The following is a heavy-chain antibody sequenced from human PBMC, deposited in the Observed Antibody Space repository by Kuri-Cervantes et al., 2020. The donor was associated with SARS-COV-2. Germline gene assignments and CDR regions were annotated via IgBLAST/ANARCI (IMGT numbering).Heavy chain of an antibody. V-gene: IGHV3-30*01. J-gene: IGHJ6*02. CDR1: GFTFSSYA. CDR2: ISYDGSNK. CDR3: ARMGVTMIVVEDYYSGMDV. Sequence: GESLKISCAASGFTFSSYAMHWVRQAPGKGLEWVAVISYDGSNKYYADSVKGRFTISRDNSKNTLYLQMNSLRAEDTAVYYCARMGVTMIVVEDYYSGMDVWGQGTTVTVSS. D-gene: IGHD3-22*01.